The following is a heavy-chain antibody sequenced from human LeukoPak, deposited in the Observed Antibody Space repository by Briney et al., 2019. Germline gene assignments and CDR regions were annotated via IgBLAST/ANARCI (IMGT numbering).Heavy chain of an antibody. Sequence: SETLSLTCTVSGGSISSGDYYWSWIRQPPGKGLEWIGYIYYSGSTYYNPSLKSRVTISVDTSKNQFSLKLSSVTAADTAVYYCARVGYDILTGYLWYFDYWGQGTLVTVSS. CDR1: GGSISSGDYY. D-gene: IGHD3-9*01. CDR2: IYYSGST. J-gene: IGHJ4*02. CDR3: ARVGYDILTGYLWYFDY. V-gene: IGHV4-30-4*01.